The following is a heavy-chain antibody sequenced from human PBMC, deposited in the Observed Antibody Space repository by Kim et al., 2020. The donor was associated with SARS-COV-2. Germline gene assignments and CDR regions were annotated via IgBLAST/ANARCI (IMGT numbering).Heavy chain of an antibody. J-gene: IGHJ6*02. V-gene: IGHV1-58*02. D-gene: IGHD1-26*01. CDR2: IVVGSGNT. CDR1: GFTFTSSA. Sequence: SVKVSCKASGFTFTSSAMQWVRQARGQRLEWIGWIVVGSGNTNYAQKFQERVTITRDMSTSTAYMELSSLRSEDMAVYYCAAVPRWVGATREGGYYYYYGMDVWGQGTTVTVSS. CDR3: AAVPRWVGATREGGYYYYYGMDV.